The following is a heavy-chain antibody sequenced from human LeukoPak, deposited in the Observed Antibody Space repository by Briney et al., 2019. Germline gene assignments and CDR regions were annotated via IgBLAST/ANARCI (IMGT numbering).Heavy chain of an antibody. CDR1: GYTFTSYD. CDR3: AREGFDV. V-gene: IGHV1-8*03. J-gene: IGHJ3*01. CDR2: MNPNSGNT. Sequence: ASVKVSCKASGYTFTSYDINWVRQATGQGLEWMAYMNPNSGNTGYAQTFQGRVTITWNTSVNTAYMELSSLISDDTALYYCAREGFDVWGQGTVVTVSS.